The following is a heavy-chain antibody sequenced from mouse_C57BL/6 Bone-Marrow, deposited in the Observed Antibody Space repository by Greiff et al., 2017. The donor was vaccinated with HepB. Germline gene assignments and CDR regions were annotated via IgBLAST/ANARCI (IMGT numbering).Heavy chain of an antibody. CDR3: ARSYYGSLSYFDY. CDR1: GYAFSSYW. V-gene: IGHV1-80*01. CDR2: IYPGDGDT. D-gene: IGHD1-1*01. Sequence: QVQLQQSGAELVKPGASVKISCKASGYAFSSYWMNWVKQRPGKGLEWIGQIYPGDGDTNYNGKFKGKATLTADKSSSTAYMQLSSLTSEDSAVYFCARSYYGSLSYFDYWGQGTTLTVSS. J-gene: IGHJ2*01.